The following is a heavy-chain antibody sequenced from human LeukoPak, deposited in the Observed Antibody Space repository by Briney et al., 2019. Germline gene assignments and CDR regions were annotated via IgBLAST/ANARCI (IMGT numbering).Heavy chain of an antibody. D-gene: IGHD1-26*01. CDR1: GFTFSSYW. V-gene: IGHV3-74*01. Sequence: GGSLRLSCVASGFTFSSYWMHWVRQAPGKGLVWVSRINSDGSITNYADSVKGRFTISRDNAKNTLYLQMNSLRAEDTAVYYCARRSSGSPPYYFDYWGQGTLVTVSS. J-gene: IGHJ4*02. CDR2: INSDGSIT. CDR3: ARRSSGSPPYYFDY.